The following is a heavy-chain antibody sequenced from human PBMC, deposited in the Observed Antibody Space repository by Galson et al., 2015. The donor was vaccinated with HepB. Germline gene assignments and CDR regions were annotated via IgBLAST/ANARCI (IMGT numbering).Heavy chain of an antibody. D-gene: IGHD3-10*01. CDR2: IDPSDSYT. V-gene: IGHV5-10-1*01. Sequence: QSGAEVKKPGESLRISCKGSGYSFTSYWISWVRQMPGKGLEWMGRIDPSDSYTNYSPSFQGHVTISADKSISTAYLQCSSLKASDTAMYYCARRSSDSGGDYYYYYGMDVWGQGTTVTVSS. CDR1: GYSFTSYW. J-gene: IGHJ6*02. CDR3: ARRSSDSGGDYYYYYGMDV.